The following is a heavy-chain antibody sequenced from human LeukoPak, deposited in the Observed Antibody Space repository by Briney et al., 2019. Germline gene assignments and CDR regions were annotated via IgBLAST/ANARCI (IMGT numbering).Heavy chain of an antibody. J-gene: IGHJ5*02. CDR1: GGSISSSSYY. CDR2: IYYSGST. CDR3: ARGELGYGDYLTNWFDP. V-gene: IGHV4-39*01. Sequence: SETLSLTCTVSGGSISSSSYYWGWIRQPPGKGLEWIGSIYYSGSTYYNPSLKSRVTISVDTSKNQFSLKLSSVTAADTAVYYCARGELGYGDYLTNWFDPWGQGTLVTVSS. D-gene: IGHD4-17*01.